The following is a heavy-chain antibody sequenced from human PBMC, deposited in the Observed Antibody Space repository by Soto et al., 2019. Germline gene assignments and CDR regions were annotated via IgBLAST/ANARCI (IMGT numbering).Heavy chain of an antibody. CDR3: ARARGYSYGRDDFDI. CDR2: IYSGGST. J-gene: IGHJ3*02. CDR1: GFTVSSNY. V-gene: IGHV3-53*04. D-gene: IGHD5-18*01. Sequence: EVQLVESGGGLVQPGGSLRLSCAASGFTVSSNYMSWVRQAPGKGLEWVSVIYSGGSTYYADSVKGRFTISRHNSKDKLYIQMNSLRAEDTAVYYCARARGYSYGRDDFDIWGQVTMVTVSS.